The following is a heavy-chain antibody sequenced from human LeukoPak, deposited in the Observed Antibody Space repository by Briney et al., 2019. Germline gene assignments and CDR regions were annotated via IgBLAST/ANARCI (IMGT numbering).Heavy chain of an antibody. D-gene: IGHD6-19*01. V-gene: IGHV1-69*13. J-gene: IGHJ4*02. CDR1: GGTFISYA. Sequence: ASVKVSCKASGGTFISYAISWVRQAPGQGSEWMGGIIPIFGTANYAQQFQGRVTITADQSTSPAYMELSSLRSEDTAVYYCARDSPTLYSSGWYDYWGQGTLVTVSS. CDR2: IIPIFGTA. CDR3: ARDSPTLYSSGWYDY.